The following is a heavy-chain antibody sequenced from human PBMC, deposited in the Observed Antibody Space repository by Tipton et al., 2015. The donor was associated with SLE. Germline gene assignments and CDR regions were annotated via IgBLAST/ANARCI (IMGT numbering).Heavy chain of an antibody. CDR2: IHAAKDNT. J-gene: IGHJ6*02. CDR1: GYTFISYA. CDR3: AKDDGGSCYGSGSSYAMDV. Sequence: QSGPEVKKPGASVKVSCKASGYTFISYAIHWLRQAPGQRLEWMGWIHAAKDNTKYAQDFQGRVTLTADESTSTAYMELRGLSSEDTTIYFCAKDDGGSCYGSGSSYAMDVWGQGTTVTVSS. D-gene: IGHD3-10*01. V-gene: IGHV1-3*03.